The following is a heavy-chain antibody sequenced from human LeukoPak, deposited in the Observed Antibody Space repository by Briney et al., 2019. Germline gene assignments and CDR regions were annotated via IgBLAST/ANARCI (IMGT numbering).Heavy chain of an antibody. D-gene: IGHD2-8*01. V-gene: IGHV3-21*01. CDR1: GFTFSSYS. J-gene: IGHJ6*04. CDR3: ATRYCTISACRASSYKSFDV. CDR2: ISSSSSYI. Sequence: PGGSLRLSCAASGFTFSSYSMNWVRQAPGKGLEWVSSISSSSSYIYYADSVKGRFTISRDNAKNSLYLQMNSLRAEDTAVHYCATRYCTISACRASSYKSFDVWGKGTTVTVSS.